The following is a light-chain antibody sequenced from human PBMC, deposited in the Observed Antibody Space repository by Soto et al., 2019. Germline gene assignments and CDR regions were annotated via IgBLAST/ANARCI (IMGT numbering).Light chain of an antibody. CDR2: GAS. Sequence: EIVLTQSPGTLSLSPGERATLSCRASQSAFSNYLAWYQQKPGQAPRLLSYGASSRATGIPDRFSGSGAGTDFTLTISILAAEDLVVYYRQHDGSPPLTLGPGTKVDIK. CDR1: QSAFSNY. CDR3: QHDGSPPLT. V-gene: IGKV3-20*01. J-gene: IGKJ1*01.